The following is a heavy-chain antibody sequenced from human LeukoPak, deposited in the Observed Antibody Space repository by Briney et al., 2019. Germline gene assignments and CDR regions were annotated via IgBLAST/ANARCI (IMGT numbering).Heavy chain of an antibody. CDR2: ISDDGSNK. J-gene: IGHJ6*03. Sequence: GGSLRLSCAASGFTFSTYAIHWVRQAPGKGLEWVAVISDDGSNKYYADSVKGRFTISRDNAKNSLYLQMNSLRAEDTAVYYCARCRTMTTGPRYYYYYMDVWGKGTTVTVSS. CDR1: GFTFSTYA. D-gene: IGHD4-17*01. V-gene: IGHV3-30*04. CDR3: ARCRTMTTGPRYYYYYMDV.